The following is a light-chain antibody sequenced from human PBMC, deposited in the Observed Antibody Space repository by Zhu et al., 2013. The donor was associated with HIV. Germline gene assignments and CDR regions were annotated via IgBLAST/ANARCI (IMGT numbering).Light chain of an antibody. V-gene: IGKV3-15*01. J-gene: IGKJ5*01. Sequence: EIVMTQSPATLSVSPGERATLSCRASQSVSSNLAWYQQKPGQAPRLLIYGASTRATGIPARFSGSGSGTEFTLTISSLQPEDFATYYCQQYNTYPLTFGQGTRLDIK. CDR3: QQYNTYPLT. CDR1: QSVSSN. CDR2: GAS.